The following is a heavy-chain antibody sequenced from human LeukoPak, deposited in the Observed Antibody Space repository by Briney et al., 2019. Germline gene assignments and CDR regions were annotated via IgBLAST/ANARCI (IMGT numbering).Heavy chain of an antibody. D-gene: IGHD6-19*01. CDR2: ISYDGSNK. Sequence: PGGSLRLSCAASGFTFSSYAMHWVRQAPGKGLEWVAVISYDGSNKYYADSVKGRFTISRDNSKNTLYLQMNSLRAEDTAVYYCARDTGYSSFYYFDYWGQGTLVTVSS. CDR3: ARDTGYSSFYYFDY. J-gene: IGHJ4*02. V-gene: IGHV3-30-3*01. CDR1: GFTFSSYA.